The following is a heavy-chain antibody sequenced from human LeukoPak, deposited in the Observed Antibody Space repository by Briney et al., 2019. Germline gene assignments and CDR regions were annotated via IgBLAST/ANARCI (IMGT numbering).Heavy chain of an antibody. V-gene: IGHV3-9*01. CDR1: GFTIDDYA. CDR2: ISWNSGSI. J-gene: IGHJ4*02. Sequence: PPGGSPRLSCAASGFTIDDYAMHWVRQAPGKGLEWVSGISWNSGSIGYADSVKGRFTISRDNAKNSLYLQMNSLRAEDTALYYCAKDSRYCTNGVCYTFDYWGQGALVTVSS. D-gene: IGHD2-8*01. CDR3: AKDSRYCTNGVCYTFDY.